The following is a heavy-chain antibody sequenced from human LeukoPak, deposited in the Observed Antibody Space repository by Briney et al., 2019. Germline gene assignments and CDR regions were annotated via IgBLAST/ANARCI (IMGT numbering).Heavy chain of an antibody. CDR3: GAPIVGAANFDY. D-gene: IGHD1-26*01. CDR2: ISSSSSYI. Sequence: GGSLRLSCAASGFTFSSYSMNWVRQAPGKGPEWVSSISSSSSYIYYADSVKGRFTISRDNAKNSLYLQMNSLRAEDTAVYYCGAPIVGAANFDYWGQGTLVTVSS. CDR1: GFTFSSYS. J-gene: IGHJ4*02. V-gene: IGHV3-21*01.